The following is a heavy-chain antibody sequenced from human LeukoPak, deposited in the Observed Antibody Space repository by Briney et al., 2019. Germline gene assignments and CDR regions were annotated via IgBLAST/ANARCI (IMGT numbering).Heavy chain of an antibody. J-gene: IGHJ4*02. V-gene: IGHV3-21*01. CDR2: VSSWNSYK. D-gene: IGHD2-15*01. CDR3: ARSYSLELSGDFDY. CDR1: GFTFSTYT. Sequence: PGGSLRLSCAASGFTFSTYTMNWLRQTPGKGLEWVSSVSSWNSYKYYADSVKGRFTVSRDNAKNSLYLQMNSLRAEDTAVYYCARSYSLELSGDFDYWGQGTLVTVSS.